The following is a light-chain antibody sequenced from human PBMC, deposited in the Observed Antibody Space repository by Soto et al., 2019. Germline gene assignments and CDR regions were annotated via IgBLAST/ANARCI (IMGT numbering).Light chain of an antibody. CDR2: GAS. J-gene: IGKJ5*01. Sequence: DIQMTHPPCSRSASVGDGVTITCRASQSISTSLNWYHQKPGKAPDLLIYGASSLQSGVTSRFTGSGSGTDFTLTITDLQPEDFATYYCQQNYSIPITFGQGTRLEIK. V-gene: IGKV1-39*01. CDR3: QQNYSIPIT. CDR1: QSISTS.